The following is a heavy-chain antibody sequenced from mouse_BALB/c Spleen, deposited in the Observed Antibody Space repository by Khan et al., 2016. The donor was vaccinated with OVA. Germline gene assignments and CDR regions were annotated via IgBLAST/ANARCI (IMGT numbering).Heavy chain of an antibody. D-gene: IGHD1-1*01. CDR1: GYSFTGYF. Sequence: VXLQQSGPELVKPGASVKISCKASGYSFTGYFMNWVMQSHGKSLGWIGRIHPHIGETFYNQRFVDKATLTVDESSSTAHMELRSLASEDSAVYFCARKNGSDFDYWGQGTTLTVSS. V-gene: IGHV1-20*02. CDR3: ARKNGSDFDY. CDR2: IHPHIGET. J-gene: IGHJ2*01.